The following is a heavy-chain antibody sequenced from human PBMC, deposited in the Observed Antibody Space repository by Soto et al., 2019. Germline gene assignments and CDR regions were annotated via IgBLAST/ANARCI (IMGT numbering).Heavy chain of an antibody. V-gene: IGHV3-30*18. CDR3: AKDTRNTAMVMAY. D-gene: IGHD5-18*01. J-gene: IGHJ4*02. Sequence: GGSLRLSCEASGFAFITSGMHWVRQAPGKRPEWVTVISSDGSDKYYAGSVKGRFTISRDNSKNTLYLQMNSLRTEDTAVYYCAKDTRNTAMVMAYWGQGALVTVSS. CDR1: GFAFITSG. CDR2: ISSDGSDK.